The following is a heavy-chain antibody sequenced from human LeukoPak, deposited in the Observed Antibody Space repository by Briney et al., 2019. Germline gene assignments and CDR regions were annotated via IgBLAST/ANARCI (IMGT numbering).Heavy chain of an antibody. J-gene: IGHJ2*01. CDR1: GGSFSGYY. V-gene: IGHV4-34*01. D-gene: IGHD1-14*01. Sequence: SETLSLTCAVYGGSFSGYYWSWIRQPPGKGLEWIGEINHSGSTNYNPSLKSRVTISVDTSKNQFSLKLNSVTAADTAVYYCARGRVSGDWYFDLWGRGTLVTVSS. CDR2: INHSGST. CDR3: ARGRVSGDWYFDL.